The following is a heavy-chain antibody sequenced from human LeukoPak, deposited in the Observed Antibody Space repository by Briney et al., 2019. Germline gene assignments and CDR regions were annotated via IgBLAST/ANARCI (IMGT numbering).Heavy chain of an antibody. J-gene: IGHJ4*02. CDR2: IYYSGST. CDR1: GGSISSGGYY. D-gene: IGHD5-18*01. Sequence: SETLSLTCTVSGGSISSGGYYWGWIRQPPWKGLEWIGTIYYSGSTYYNPSLKSRVTISVDTSKNQFSLKLSSVTAADTAEYYCARMGIQLWKFDYWGQGTLVTVSS. V-gene: IGHV4-39*07. CDR3: ARMGIQLWKFDY.